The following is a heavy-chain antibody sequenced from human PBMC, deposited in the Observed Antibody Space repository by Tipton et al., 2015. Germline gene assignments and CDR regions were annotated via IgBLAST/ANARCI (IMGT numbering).Heavy chain of an antibody. CDR3: ATGVGATRPYYFDY. Sequence: SLRLSCAASGFTFSSYNMNWVRRAPGKGLEWVSSITSGRSYIYYADSVKGRFTISRDNAKSSLFLQMNSLRAEDTAVYYCATGVGATRPYYFDYWGQGTLVTVSS. CDR1: GFTFSSYN. CDR2: ITSGRSYI. D-gene: IGHD1-26*01. J-gene: IGHJ4*02. V-gene: IGHV3-21*01.